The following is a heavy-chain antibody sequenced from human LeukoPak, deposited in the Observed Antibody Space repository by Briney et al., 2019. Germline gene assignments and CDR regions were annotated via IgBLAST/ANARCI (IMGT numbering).Heavy chain of an antibody. CDR3: TRDGGSYNFDN. CDR2: ITSDSSNI. V-gene: IGHV3-48*02. Sequence: GGSLRLSCAVSGFNIINYSMNWVRQAPGKGLEWVSYITSDSSNIDYADSVQGRFTISRDKVKNSLYLQMNSLSDEDMAMYYCTRDGGSYNFDNWGQGTRVTVSS. J-gene: IGHJ4*02. CDR1: GFNIINYS. D-gene: IGHD3-10*01.